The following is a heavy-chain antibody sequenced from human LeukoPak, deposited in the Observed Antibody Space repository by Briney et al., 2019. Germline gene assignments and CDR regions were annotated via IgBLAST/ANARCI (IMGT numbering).Heavy chain of an antibody. CDR3: XXXXXXELLGYYYYYGMDV. Sequence: GGSLRLSCAASGFTFSSYAMSWVRQAPGKGLEWVSAISGSGGSTYYADSVKGRFTISRDNSKNTLYLQMNSLRAEDTAVYYXXXXXXXELLGYYYYYGMDVWGQGTTVTVSS. V-gene: IGHV3-23*01. D-gene: IGHD1-26*01. CDR1: GFTFSSYA. J-gene: IGHJ6*02. CDR2: ISGSGGST.